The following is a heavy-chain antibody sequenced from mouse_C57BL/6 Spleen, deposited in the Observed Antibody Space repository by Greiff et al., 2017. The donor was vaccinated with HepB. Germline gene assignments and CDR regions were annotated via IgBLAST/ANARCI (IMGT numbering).Heavy chain of an antibody. Sequence: VKLMESGPGLVAPSQSLSITCTVSGFSLTSYAISWVRQPPGKGLEWLGVIWTGGGTNYNSALKSRLSISKDNSKSQVFLKMNSLQTDDTARYYCAGSITTVVDYYAMDYWGQGTSVTVSS. D-gene: IGHD1-1*01. J-gene: IGHJ4*01. CDR1: GFSLTSYA. CDR3: AGSITTVVDYYAMDY. CDR2: IWTGGGT. V-gene: IGHV2-9-1*01.